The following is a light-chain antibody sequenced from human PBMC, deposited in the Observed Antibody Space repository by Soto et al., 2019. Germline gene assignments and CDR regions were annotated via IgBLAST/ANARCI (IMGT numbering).Light chain of an antibody. Sequence: EIVLTQSPGTLSLSPGERATLSCRASQSVSSSFLTWYQQKPGQAPRLLIYDVSNRATGIPARFSGSGSGTDFTLTISSLEPEDFAVYYCQQRSNWPRTFGQGTTVDIK. J-gene: IGKJ1*01. CDR3: QQRSNWPRT. CDR1: QSVSSSF. V-gene: IGKV3-11*01. CDR2: DVS.